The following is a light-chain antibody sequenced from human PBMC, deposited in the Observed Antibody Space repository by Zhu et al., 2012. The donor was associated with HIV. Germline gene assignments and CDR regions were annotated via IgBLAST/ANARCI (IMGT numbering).Light chain of an antibody. Sequence: EIVLTQSPGILSLSPGDRATLSCRASQSVNKIFLAWYLQRPGQAPRLLIYGASSRASGIPDRFSGSGSGADLTLSISRLEPEDFAVYYCQQYGRPFVTFGQGTRLEIK. V-gene: IGKV3-20*01. CDR1: QSVNKIF. CDR3: QQYGRPFVT. CDR2: GAS. J-gene: IGKJ5*01.